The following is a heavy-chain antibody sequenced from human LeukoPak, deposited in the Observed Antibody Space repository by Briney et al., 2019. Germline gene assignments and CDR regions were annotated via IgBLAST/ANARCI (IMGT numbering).Heavy chain of an antibody. V-gene: IGHV3-53*01. CDR2: IYSGGST. CDR3: AKSNGFSRGPGRADAFDI. D-gene: IGHD2-8*01. CDR1: GFTFRSYW. Sequence: GGSLRLSCAASGFTFRSYWMHRVRQAPGKGLEWVSVIYSGGSTYYADSVKGRFTISRDNSKNTLYLQMNSLRAEDTAVYYCAKSNGFSRGPGRADAFDIWGQGTMVTVSS. J-gene: IGHJ3*02.